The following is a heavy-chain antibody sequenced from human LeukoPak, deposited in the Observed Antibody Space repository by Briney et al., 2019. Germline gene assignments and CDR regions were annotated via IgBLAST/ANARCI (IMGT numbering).Heavy chain of an antibody. J-gene: IGHJ4*02. CDR2: IKRDGSEK. CDR1: GFTFSNYW. Sequence: PGGSLRLSCAASGFTFSNYWMGWVRQAPGKGLEWVANIKRDGSEKYYVDSVKGRFTISRDNAKNSLYLQMNSLRAEDAAVYYCARVLYGDYGNSDYWGQGTLVTVSS. V-gene: IGHV3-7*01. CDR3: ARVLYGDYGNSDY. D-gene: IGHD4-17*01.